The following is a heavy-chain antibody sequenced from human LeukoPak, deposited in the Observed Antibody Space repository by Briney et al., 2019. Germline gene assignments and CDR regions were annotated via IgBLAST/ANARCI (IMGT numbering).Heavy chain of an antibody. J-gene: IGHJ4*02. CDR3: ARRYCCSTSCLIDY. Sequence: GGSLRLSYAASGFTFSSYEMHWVRQAPGKGLEWVSYISSSGTTIYYADSVKGRFTISRDNAKNSLYLQMNSLRAEDTAVYYCARRYCCSTSCLIDYWGQGTRVTVSS. CDR2: ISSSGTTI. D-gene: IGHD2-2*01. V-gene: IGHV3-48*03. CDR1: GFTFSSYE.